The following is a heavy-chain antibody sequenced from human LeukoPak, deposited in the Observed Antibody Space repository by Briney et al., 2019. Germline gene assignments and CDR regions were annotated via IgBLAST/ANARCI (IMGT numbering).Heavy chain of an antibody. D-gene: IGHD3-10*01. CDR2: MNHSGST. J-gene: IGHJ4*02. CDR3: ARRGYYGAGSYFFDY. CDR1: GGSFSGYY. V-gene: IGHV4-34*01. Sequence: PSETLSLTCAVYGGSFSGYYWSWIRQPPGKGLEWIGEMNHSGSTNYNPYLKSRVTISADTSTNQLSLKLSSATAAGTAVYYCARRGYYGAGSYFFDYWGQGTLVTVSS.